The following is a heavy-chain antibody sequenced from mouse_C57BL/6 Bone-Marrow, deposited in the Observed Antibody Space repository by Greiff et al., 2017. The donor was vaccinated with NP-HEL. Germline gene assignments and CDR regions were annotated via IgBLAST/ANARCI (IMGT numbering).Heavy chain of an antibody. CDR3: ARPDGYYAYFDY. Sequence: EVQGVESGGDLVKPGGSLKLSCAASGFTFSSYGMSWVRQTPDKRLEWVATISSGGSYTYYLDSVKGRFTISRDNAKNTLYLQMSSLKSEDTAMYYCARPDGYYAYFDYWGQGTTLTVSS. J-gene: IGHJ2*01. V-gene: IGHV5-6*01. CDR1: GFTFSSYG. D-gene: IGHD2-3*01. CDR2: ISSGGSYT.